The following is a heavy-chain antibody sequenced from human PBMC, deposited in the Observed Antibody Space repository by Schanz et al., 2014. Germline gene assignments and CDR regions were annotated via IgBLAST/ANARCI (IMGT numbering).Heavy chain of an antibody. CDR1: PYTLIDYY. CDR3: ARALNQMPRGY. J-gene: IGHJ4*02. D-gene: IGHD3-10*01. Sequence: VQLVQAGDELKKQGASKKVSCKASPYTLIDYYMHWVRQAPGQGLDRVGWIDPNPGATNHAQMLQGRVTMTRDTSISTAYMELSGLTSDDTAVYFCARALNQMPRGYWGQGTLGSVSS. V-gene: IGHV1-2*02. CDR2: IDPNPGAT.